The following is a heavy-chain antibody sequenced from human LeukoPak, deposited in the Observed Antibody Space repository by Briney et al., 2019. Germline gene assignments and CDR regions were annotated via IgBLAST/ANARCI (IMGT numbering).Heavy chain of an antibody. Sequence: TSETLSLTCTVSGDSIGSYFWSWIRQSLGKGLEWIGHIYHSGSTNYNPSLKGRVTISVDTSKNQFSLKLTSVTSADTAVYYCARDGPAYTSRWYDYYYGLDVWGPGTTVIVSS. CDR1: GDSIGSYF. V-gene: IGHV4-59*01. D-gene: IGHD2-2*01. CDR3: ARDGPAYTSRWYDYYYGLDV. J-gene: IGHJ6*02. CDR2: IYHSGST.